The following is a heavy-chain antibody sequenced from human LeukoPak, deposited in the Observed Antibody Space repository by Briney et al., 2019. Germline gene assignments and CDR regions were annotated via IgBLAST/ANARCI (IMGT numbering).Heavy chain of an antibody. V-gene: IGHV1-18*01. CDR2: ISAYNGNT. D-gene: IGHD3-9*01. Sequence: ASVKVSCKASGYTFTSYGISWVRQAPGQGLEWMGWISAYNGNTNYAQKLQGRVTMTTDTSTSTAYKELRSLRSDDTAVYYCARDSGPYDILTGYYGTLFDYWGQGTLVTVSS. CDR3: ARDSGPYDILTGYYGTLFDY. CDR1: GYTFTSYG. J-gene: IGHJ4*02.